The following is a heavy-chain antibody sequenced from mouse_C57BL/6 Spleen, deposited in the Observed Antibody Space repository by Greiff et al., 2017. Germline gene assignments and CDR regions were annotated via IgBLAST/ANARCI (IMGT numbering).Heavy chain of an antibody. D-gene: IGHD1-1*01. CDR3: ARAPGSSYGYFDV. CDR2: INPSTGGT. CDR1: GYSFTGYY. V-gene: IGHV1-42*01. Sequence: VQLQQSGPELVKPGASVKISCKASGYSFTGYYMNWVKQSPEKSLEWIGEINPSTGGTTYNQKFKAKATLTVDKSSSTAYMQLKSLTSEDSAVYYCARAPGSSYGYFDVWGTGTTVTVSS. J-gene: IGHJ1*03.